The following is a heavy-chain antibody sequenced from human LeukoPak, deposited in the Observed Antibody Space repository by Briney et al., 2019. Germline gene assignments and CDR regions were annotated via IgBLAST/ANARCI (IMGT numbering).Heavy chain of an antibody. D-gene: IGHD3-22*01. Sequence: ASVKVSCKASGGTFSSYAISWVRQAPGQGLEWMGGIIPIFGTANYAQKFQGRVTITMDESTSTAYMELSSLRSEDTAVYYCARGDYYDSSGYSIYYYYYMDVWGKGTTVTVSS. J-gene: IGHJ6*03. V-gene: IGHV1-69*05. CDR2: IIPIFGTA. CDR1: GGTFSSYA. CDR3: ARGDYYDSSGYSIYYYYYMDV.